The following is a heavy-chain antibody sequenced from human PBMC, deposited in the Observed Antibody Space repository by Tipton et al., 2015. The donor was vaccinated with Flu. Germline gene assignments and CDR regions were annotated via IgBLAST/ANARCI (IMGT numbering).Heavy chain of an antibody. CDR3: ARDRSDVVALPADWFDP. D-gene: IGHD2-15*01. CDR1: GFTLSTFG. J-gene: IGHJ5*02. Sequence: GSLRLSCAASGFTLSTFGMTWVRQIPGKGLEWVSSIGRSDTYIFYAASVNGRFTISRDNAKNSLYLEMNSLRVEDTAVYYCARDRSDVVALPADWFDPWGQGTLVTVSS. CDR2: IGRSDTYI. V-gene: IGHV3-21*01.